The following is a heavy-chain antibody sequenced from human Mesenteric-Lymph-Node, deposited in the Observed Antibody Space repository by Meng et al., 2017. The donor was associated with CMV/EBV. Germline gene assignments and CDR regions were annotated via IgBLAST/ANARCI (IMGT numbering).Heavy chain of an antibody. D-gene: IGHD2/OR15-2a*01. CDR3: ARGNYYYYAMDV. V-gene: IGHV4-38-2*02. CDR2: IYHSGST. Sequence: SETLSLTCTVSGYSISGGYYWGWIRQPPGKGLEWIGSIYHSGSTYYNPSLKSRVTISVDTSKNQFSLKLSSVTAADTAVYYCARGNYYYYAMDVWGQGATVTVSS. J-gene: IGHJ6*02. CDR1: GYSISGGYY.